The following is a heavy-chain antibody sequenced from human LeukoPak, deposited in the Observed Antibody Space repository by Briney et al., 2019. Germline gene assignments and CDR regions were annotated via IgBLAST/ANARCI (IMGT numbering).Heavy chain of an antibody. V-gene: IGHV4-61*05. CDR2: IYYSGST. J-gene: IGHJ4*02. Sequence: PSETLSLTCTVSGGSISSSSYYWGWIRQPPGKGLEWIGYIYYSGSTNYNASLKSRVTISLDTSKNQFSLNLSSVTAADTAVYFCVRGRVPAYWGQGTLVTVSS. CDR3: VRGRVPAY. CDR1: GGSISSSSYY. D-gene: IGHD1-14*01.